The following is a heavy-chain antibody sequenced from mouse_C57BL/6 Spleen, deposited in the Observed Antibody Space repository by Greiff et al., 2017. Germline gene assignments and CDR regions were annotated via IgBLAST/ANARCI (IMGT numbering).Heavy chain of an antibody. CDR1: GYTFTSYW. J-gene: IGHJ2*01. CDR2: IYPGSGST. V-gene: IGHV1-55*01. Sequence: QVQLQQPGAELVKPGASVKMSCKASGYTFTSYWITWVKQRPGQGLEWIGDIYPGSGSTNYNEKFKSKATLTLDTSSSTAYMQLSSLTSEDSAVYYCASIITTVDFDYWGQGTTLTVSS. CDR3: ASIITTVDFDY. D-gene: IGHD1-1*01.